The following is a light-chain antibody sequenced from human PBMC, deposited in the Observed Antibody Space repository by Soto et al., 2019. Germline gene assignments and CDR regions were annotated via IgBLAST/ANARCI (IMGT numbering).Light chain of an antibody. CDR3: QQRSNWVS. V-gene: IGKV3-11*01. J-gene: IGKJ4*01. Sequence: EIVLTQSPATLSLSPGERATLSCRANQSVSSYLAWYQRKPGKAPRLLIYDASNRATGIPARFSGSGSGTDFTLTISCLEPEDFAFYYCQQRSNWVSFGGGTKVDIK. CDR1: QSVSSY. CDR2: DAS.